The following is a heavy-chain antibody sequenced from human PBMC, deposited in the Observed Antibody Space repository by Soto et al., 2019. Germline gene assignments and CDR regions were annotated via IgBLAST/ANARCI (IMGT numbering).Heavy chain of an antibody. Sequence: ASVKVSCKASGYTFTSYYMHWVRQAPGQGLEWMGIINPSGGSTSYAQKFQGRVTMTRDTSTSTVYMEMSGLRREDTALYYCAKSQDFFCSSANCYRYYFDYWSQGTLVTVSS. CDR3: AKSQDFFCSSANCYRYYFDY. V-gene: IGHV1-46*01. CDR1: GYTFTSYY. J-gene: IGHJ4*02. D-gene: IGHD2-2*02. CDR2: INPSGGST.